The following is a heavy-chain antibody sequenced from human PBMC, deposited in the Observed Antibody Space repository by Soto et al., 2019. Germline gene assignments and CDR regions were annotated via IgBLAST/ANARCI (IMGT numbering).Heavy chain of an antibody. Sequence: QVQLVESGGGVVQPGRSLRLSCAASGFTFSYYAMHWVRQAPGKGLEWVAVISYDGSEKYYGDSVRGRFTISRDNSKNTLKLQMNSLRADDTGVYYCAKGLGELSPESYDYWGQGILITVSS. CDR3: AKGLGELSPESYDY. J-gene: IGHJ4*02. V-gene: IGHV3-30*18. CDR2: ISYDGSEK. D-gene: IGHD3-10*01. CDR1: GFTFSYYA.